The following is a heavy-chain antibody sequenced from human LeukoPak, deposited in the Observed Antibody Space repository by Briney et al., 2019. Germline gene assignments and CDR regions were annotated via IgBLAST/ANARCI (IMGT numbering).Heavy chain of an antibody. V-gene: IGHV4-59*11. Sequence: MPSVTLSLTCTVSGGSISSHYWSWIRQPPGKGLEWIGYIYYSGGTNYNPSLKSRVTISVDTSKNQFSLKLSSVTAADTAVYYCAREISGYDYGAFDIWGQGTMVTVSS. D-gene: IGHD5-12*01. J-gene: IGHJ3*02. CDR3: AREISGYDYGAFDI. CDR1: GGSISSHY. CDR2: IYYSGGT.